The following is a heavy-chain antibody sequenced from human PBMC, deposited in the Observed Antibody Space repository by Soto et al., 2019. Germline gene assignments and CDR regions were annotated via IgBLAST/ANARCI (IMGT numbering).Heavy chain of an antibody. D-gene: IGHD3-16*01. CDR3: ARQAKIGDRSQFYFDS. V-gene: IGHV3-30*04. J-gene: IGHJ4*02. CDR2: ISYNGRNK. Sequence: QVQLVESGGDVVQPGRSLRLSCAASGFTFSFYAVHWVRQAPGKGLEWVAVISYNGRNKHYVDSVKGRFTISRDNSPDNSYLPMDSLRPDDTAVYYCARQAKIGDRSQFYFDSWGQGTLVTVSS. CDR1: GFTFSFYA.